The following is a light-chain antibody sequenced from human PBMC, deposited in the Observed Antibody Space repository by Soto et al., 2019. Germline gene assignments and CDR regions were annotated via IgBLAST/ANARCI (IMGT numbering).Light chain of an antibody. CDR2: EGS. CDR1: SSDVGSYNL. J-gene: IGLJ1*01. CDR3: CSYAGSSNV. V-gene: IGLV2-23*03. Sequence: QSVLTQPASVSGSPGQSITISCTGTSSDVGSYNLVSWYQQHPGKAPKLMIYEGSKRPSGVSNRFSGSKSGNTASLTISGLQAEDKADYYCCSYAGSSNVFGTGTKVTVL.